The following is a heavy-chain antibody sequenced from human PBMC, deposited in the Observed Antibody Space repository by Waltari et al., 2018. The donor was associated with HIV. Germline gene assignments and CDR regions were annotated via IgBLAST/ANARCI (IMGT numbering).Heavy chain of an antibody. D-gene: IGHD6-19*01. CDR1: GGSFRGYS. CDR2: INHSGGT. V-gene: IGHV4-34*01. J-gene: IGHJ4*02. CDR3: ARGSSGWRFDY. Sequence: QVQLQQWGAGLLKPLETLSLTCAVSGGSFRGYSWSWIRQSPGKGLEWIGEINHSGGTNSNPSVKSRCTMSTDTSKGQFSLKRSSVNAADTAVYFCARGSSGWRFDYWGQGTLVTVS.